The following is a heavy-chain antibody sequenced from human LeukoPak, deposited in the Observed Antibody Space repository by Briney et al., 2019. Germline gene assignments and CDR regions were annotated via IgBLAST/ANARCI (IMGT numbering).Heavy chain of an antibody. J-gene: IGHJ4*02. CDR1: GGSISSYY. D-gene: IGHD2-2*01. V-gene: IGHV4-59*05. Sequence: SETLSLTCTVSGGSISSYYWSWIRQPPGKGLEWIGSIYYSGSTYYNPSLKSRVTISVDTSKNQFSLKLSSVTAADTAVYYCAVNLPTRDYWGQGTLVTVSS. CDR2: IYYSGST. CDR3: AVNLPTRDY.